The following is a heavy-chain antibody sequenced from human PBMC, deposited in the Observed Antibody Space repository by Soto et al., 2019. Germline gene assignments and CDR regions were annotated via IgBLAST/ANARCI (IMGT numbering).Heavy chain of an antibody. Sequence: QITLKESGPTLVRPTQTLTLTCAFSGFSLSTSGAGVGWIRQPPGKALEWLAVIYWDDSKHYSPSLRSRLTITTATSKNQVVLTMTNMDPMDTGTYDCAPKGPEDWPLDYWGQGTLVTVSS. CDR3: APKGPEDWPLDY. CDR2: IYWDDSK. CDR1: GFSLSTSGAG. J-gene: IGHJ4*02. D-gene: IGHD3-9*01. V-gene: IGHV2-5*02.